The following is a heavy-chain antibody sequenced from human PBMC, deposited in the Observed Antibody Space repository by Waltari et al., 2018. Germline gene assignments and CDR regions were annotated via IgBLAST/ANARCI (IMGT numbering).Heavy chain of an antibody. V-gene: IGHV3-30*02. J-gene: IGHJ6*03. CDR3: AREYCSGGSCYLVGYYYYYMDV. Sequence: QVQLVESGGGVVQPGGSLRLSCAASGFTFSSYGMHWVRQAPGKGLEWVAFIRYDGSNKYYADSVKGRFTISRDNSKNTLYLQMNSLRAEDTAVYYCAREYCSGGSCYLVGYYYYYMDVWGKGTTVTVSS. CDR1: GFTFSSYG. CDR2: IRYDGSNK. D-gene: IGHD2-15*01.